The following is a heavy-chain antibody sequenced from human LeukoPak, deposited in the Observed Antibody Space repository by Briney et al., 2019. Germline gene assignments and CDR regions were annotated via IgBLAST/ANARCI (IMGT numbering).Heavy chain of an antibody. J-gene: IGHJ4*02. Sequence: GGSLRLSCVASGFTVSANYMTWVRQAPGKGLEWVSLMYSNGDTYYAESVKGRFTLSRDTSKNTLYLHMNSLRVEDTALHYCARDRGGYYYYPLDYWGQGILVTVSS. CDR3: ARDRGGYYYYPLDY. D-gene: IGHD3-22*01. CDR2: MYSNGDT. CDR1: GFTVSANY. V-gene: IGHV3-66*01.